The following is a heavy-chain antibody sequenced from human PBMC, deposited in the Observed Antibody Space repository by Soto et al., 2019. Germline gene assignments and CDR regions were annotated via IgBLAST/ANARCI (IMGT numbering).Heavy chain of an antibody. Sequence: GSLRLSCAASGFTFSSYGMHWVRQAPGKGLEWVAVIWYDGSNKYYADSVKGRFTISRDNSKNTLYLQMNSLRVEDTAVYYCARSYSYVDFDYWGQGTLVTVSS. CDR1: GFTFSSYG. D-gene: IGHD5-18*01. CDR2: IWYDGSNK. V-gene: IGHV3-33*01. CDR3: ARSYSYVDFDY. J-gene: IGHJ4*02.